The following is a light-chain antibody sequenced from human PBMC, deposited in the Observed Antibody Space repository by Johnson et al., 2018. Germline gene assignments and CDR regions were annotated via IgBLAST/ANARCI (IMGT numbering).Light chain of an antibody. Sequence: QSVLTQPPSVSAAPGQKVTISCSGSSSNIGNNYVSWYQQLPGTAPKLLIYENNKRPSGIPDRFSGSKSGTSATLGITGLQTGDEADYYCGTGDSSLGAGNVFGTGTKVNVL. CDR1: SSNIGNNY. J-gene: IGLJ1*01. CDR3: GTGDSSLGAGNV. CDR2: ENN. V-gene: IGLV1-51*02.